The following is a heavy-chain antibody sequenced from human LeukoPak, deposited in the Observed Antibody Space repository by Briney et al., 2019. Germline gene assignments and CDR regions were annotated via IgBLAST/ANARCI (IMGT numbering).Heavy chain of an antibody. Sequence: ASVKVSCKASGYTFTSYDINWVRQATGQGLEWMGWMNPNSGNTGYAQKFQGRVTITRNTSISTAYMELSSLRSEDTAVYYCARAPLAVAAYYFDYWGQGTLVTVSS. CDR1: GYTFTSYD. CDR2: MNPNSGNT. V-gene: IGHV1-8*03. J-gene: IGHJ4*02. CDR3: ARAPLAVAAYYFDY. D-gene: IGHD6-19*01.